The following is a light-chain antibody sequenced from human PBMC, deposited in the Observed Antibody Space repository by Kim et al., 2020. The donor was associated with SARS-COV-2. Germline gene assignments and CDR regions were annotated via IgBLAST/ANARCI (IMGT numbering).Light chain of an antibody. J-gene: IGKJ1*01. Sequence: SASVGDTLTITCRDSQNVQNWVAWYQQKPGQVPKLLVEKASHLQSGVPPRFSGSGFGSHFTLTITTLQRDDFASYYCQQYHTGSTFGQGTKVDIK. CDR3: QQYHTGST. CDR2: KAS. CDR1: QNVQNW. V-gene: IGKV1-5*03.